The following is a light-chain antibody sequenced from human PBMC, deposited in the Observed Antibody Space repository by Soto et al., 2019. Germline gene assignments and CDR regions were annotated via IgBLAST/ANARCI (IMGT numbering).Light chain of an antibody. Sequence: GDRVTITCRASQSISSWLAWYQQKPGKAPKLLIYDASSLESGVPSRFSGSGSGTEFTLPISSLQPDDFATYYCQQYNSYPRTFGQGTKVDIK. CDR1: QSISSW. CDR3: QQYNSYPRT. V-gene: IGKV1-5*01. CDR2: DAS. J-gene: IGKJ1*01.